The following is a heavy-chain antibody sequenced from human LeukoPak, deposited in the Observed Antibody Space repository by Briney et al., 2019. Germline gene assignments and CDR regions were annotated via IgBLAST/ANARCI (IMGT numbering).Heavy chain of an antibody. D-gene: IGHD3-3*01. CDR2: INHSGST. V-gene: IGHV4-34*01. J-gene: IGHJ4*02. Sequence: SETLSLTCAVYGGSFSGYYWSWIRQPPGKGLEWIGEINHSGSTNYNPSLKSRVTISVDTSKNQFFLKLSSVTAADTAVYYCARVRSRVLRFLEWSYYFDYWGQGTLVTVSS. CDR1: GGSFSGYY. CDR3: ARVRSRVLRFLEWSYYFDY.